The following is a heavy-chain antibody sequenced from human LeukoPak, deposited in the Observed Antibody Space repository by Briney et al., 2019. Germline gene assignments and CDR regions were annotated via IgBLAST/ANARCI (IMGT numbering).Heavy chain of an antibody. CDR1: GYSISSGYY. CDR3: ARPARAVAGTVDY. D-gene: IGHD6-19*01. CDR2: IYHSGST. Sequence: PSETLSLTCAVSGYSISSGYYWGWIRQPPGKGRKWMGSIYHSGSTYYNPSLKSRVTISVDTSKNQFSLKLSSVTAADTAVYYCARPARAVAGTVDYWGQGTLVTVSS. V-gene: IGHV4-38-2*01. J-gene: IGHJ4*02.